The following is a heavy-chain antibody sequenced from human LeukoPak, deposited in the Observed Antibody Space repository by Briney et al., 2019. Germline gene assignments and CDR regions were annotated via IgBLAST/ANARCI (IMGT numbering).Heavy chain of an antibody. J-gene: IGHJ4*02. CDR2: IYYIVGT. CDR3: ARHNARVYYFDY. Sequence: PSETLSLTCTVSGGSISSYYWSWIRQPPGKGLEWIGYIYYIVGTNYYPFHESRVTISVETSKTQFSLKLSSVTAADTAVYYCARHNARVYYFDYWGQGPLVTVSS. CDR1: GGSISSYY. D-gene: IGHD2-2*01. V-gene: IGHV4-59*08.